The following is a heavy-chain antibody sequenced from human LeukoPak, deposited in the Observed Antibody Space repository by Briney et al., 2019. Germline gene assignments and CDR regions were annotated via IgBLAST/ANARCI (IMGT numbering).Heavy chain of an antibody. CDR1: DFPVSDNY. D-gene: IGHD3-10*01. CDR3: GGSGSYYTPSYY. Sequence: PGGSLRLSCATSDFPVSDNYMSWVHQAPGRGLEWVSVISNDGVTDYADSVKGRFTISRDDSNDTVFLQMSSLRPEDTAVYYCGGSGSYYTPSYYWGQGTLVTVSS. CDR2: ISNDGVT. J-gene: IGHJ4*02. V-gene: IGHV3-53*01.